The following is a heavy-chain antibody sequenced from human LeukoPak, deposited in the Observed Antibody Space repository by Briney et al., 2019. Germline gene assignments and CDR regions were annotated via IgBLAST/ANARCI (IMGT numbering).Heavy chain of an antibody. V-gene: IGHV3-23*01. CDR3: AREDGYCSGGNCYSYFDS. D-gene: IGHD2-15*01. J-gene: IGHJ4*02. Sequence: AGGSLRLSCAASGFTFSSYAMSWVRQAPGKGLEWVSAISGSGGSTYYADSVKGRFTITRDNTRNSLFLQMCSLRAEDTAVYFCAREDGYCSGGNCYSYFDSWGQGTLVTVSS. CDR1: GFTFSSYA. CDR2: ISGSGGST.